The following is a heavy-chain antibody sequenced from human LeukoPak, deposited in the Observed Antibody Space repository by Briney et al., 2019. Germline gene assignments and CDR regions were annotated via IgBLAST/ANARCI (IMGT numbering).Heavy chain of an antibody. CDR2: ISWDGGYI. Sequence: GGSLRLSCAASGFSFDDYGMHWVRQAPGKGLEWLSLISWDGGYIYYADSVKGRFTISRDSNKNFLYLQMNSLGPEDTAFYYCAKDDSSTTWDGLLDSWGQGTLVTVSS. CDR3: AKDDSSTTWDGLLDS. CDR1: GFSFDDYG. D-gene: IGHD1-14*01. J-gene: IGHJ4*02. V-gene: IGHV3-43D*03.